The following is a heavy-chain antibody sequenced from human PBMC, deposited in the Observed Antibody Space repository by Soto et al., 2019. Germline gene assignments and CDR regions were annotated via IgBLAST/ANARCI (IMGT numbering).Heavy chain of an antibody. V-gene: IGHV1-18*01. CDR1: GYTFTRYS. CDR2: IVPYNGDT. J-gene: IGHJ4*02. CDR3: ARDPHYYDDLPCFYPRFHYFDF. D-gene: IGHD3-22*01. Sequence: QVQLVQSGGEVKKPGASVKVSCKTSGYTFTRYSISWVRQAPGQGLEWMGCIVPYNGDTRSVKKFKDKVTFTTDTSTSTVYMALQSLKSDDTAVYYCARDPHYYDDLPCFYPRFHYFDFWGQGTLITVSS.